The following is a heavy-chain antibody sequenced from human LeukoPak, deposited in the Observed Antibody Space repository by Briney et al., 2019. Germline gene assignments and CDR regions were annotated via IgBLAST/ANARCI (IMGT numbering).Heavy chain of an antibody. J-gene: IGHJ3*02. Sequence: GGSLRLSRAASGFTFSSYSMNWVRQAPGKGLEWVSSISSSSSYIYYADSVKGRFTISRDNAKNSLYLQMNSLRAEDTAVYYCARDQRLGAFDIWGQGTMVTVSS. CDR3: ARDQRLGAFDI. CDR2: ISSSSSYI. CDR1: GFTFSSYS. D-gene: IGHD3-16*01. V-gene: IGHV3-21*01.